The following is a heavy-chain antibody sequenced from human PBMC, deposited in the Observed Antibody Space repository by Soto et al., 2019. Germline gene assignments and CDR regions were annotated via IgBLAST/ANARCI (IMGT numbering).Heavy chain of an antibody. V-gene: IGHV3-23*01. Sequence: PGGSLRLSCAASGFTFNNYAMSWVRQAPGKGLEWVSAISGSGGSTYYADSVKGRFTISRDNSKNTLYLQMNSLRAEDTAVYYCAKDLTSRKAVRFDYWGQGTLVTVSS. CDR3: AKDLTSRKAVRFDY. J-gene: IGHJ4*02. D-gene: IGHD6-13*01. CDR1: GFTFNNYA. CDR2: ISGSGGST.